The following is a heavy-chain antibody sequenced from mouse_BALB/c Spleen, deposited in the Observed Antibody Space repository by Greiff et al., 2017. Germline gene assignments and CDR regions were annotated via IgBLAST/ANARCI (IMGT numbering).Heavy chain of an antibody. CDR1: GYTFTDYE. D-gene: IGHD2-1*01. CDR3: TRSYYGNYY. Sequence: QVQLKQSGAELVRPGASVTLSCKASGYTFTDYEMHWVKQTPVHGLEWIGAIDPETGGTAYNQKFKGKATLTADKSSSTAYMELRSLTSEDSAVYYCTRSYYGNYYWGQGTTLTVSS. J-gene: IGHJ2*01. CDR2: IDPETGGT. V-gene: IGHV1-15*01.